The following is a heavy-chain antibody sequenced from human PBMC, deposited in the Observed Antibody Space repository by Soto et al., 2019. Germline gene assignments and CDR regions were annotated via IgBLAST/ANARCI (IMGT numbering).Heavy chain of an antibody. J-gene: IGHJ3*02. CDR2: IYPGDSDT. V-gene: IGHV5-51*01. Sequence: GESLKISCKGSGYSFTSYWSGWVRQMPGKGLEWMRIIYPGDSDTRYSPSFQGQVTISADKSISTAYLQWSSLKASDTAMYYCARGSVTLRYAFDIWGQGTMVTVSS. CDR1: GYSFTSYW. D-gene: IGHD4-17*01. CDR3: ARGSVTLRYAFDI.